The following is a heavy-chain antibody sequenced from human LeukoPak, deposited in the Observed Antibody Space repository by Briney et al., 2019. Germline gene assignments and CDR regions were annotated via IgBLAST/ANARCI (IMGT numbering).Heavy chain of an antibody. J-gene: IGHJ4*02. D-gene: IGHD5-18*01. V-gene: IGHV4-39*07. Sequence: PSETLSLTCTVSGGSISSSGYYWSWIRQPPGKGLEWIGEINHSGSTNYNPSLKSRVTISVDTSKNQFSLKLSSVTAADTAVYYCARRRDTAMSLFGYWGQGTLVTVSS. CDR1: GGSISSSGYY. CDR2: INHSGST. CDR3: ARRRDTAMSLFGY.